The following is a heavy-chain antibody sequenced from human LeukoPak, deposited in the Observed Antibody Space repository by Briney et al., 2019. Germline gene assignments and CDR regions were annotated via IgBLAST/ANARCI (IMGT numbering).Heavy chain of an antibody. J-gene: IGHJ5*02. Sequence: ASVKVSCKASDYTYTSYGISWVRQAPGQGLEWMGWISAYNGNTNYAQKLQGRVTMTTDTSTSTAYMELRSLRSDDTAVYYCARVRELLREAASYNWFDPWGQGTLVTVSS. D-gene: IGHD1-26*01. V-gene: IGHV1-18*01. CDR1: DYTYTSYG. CDR2: ISAYNGNT. CDR3: ARVRELLREAASYNWFDP.